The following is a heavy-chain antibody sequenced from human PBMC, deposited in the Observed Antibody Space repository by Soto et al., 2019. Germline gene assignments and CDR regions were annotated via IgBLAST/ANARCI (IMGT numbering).Heavy chain of an antibody. D-gene: IGHD2-2*01. CDR3: ARDGGDCISTSCYGWFDP. V-gene: IGHV1-69*12. Sequence: QVQLVQSGAEVKKPGSSVKVSCKASGGTFSSYAISWVRQAPGQGLEWMGGIIPIFGTANYAQKFQGRVTITADXXTXTXXMELSSLRSEDTAVYYCARDGGDCISTSCYGWFDPWGQGTLVTVSS. CDR1: GGTFSSYA. J-gene: IGHJ5*02. CDR2: IIPIFGTA.